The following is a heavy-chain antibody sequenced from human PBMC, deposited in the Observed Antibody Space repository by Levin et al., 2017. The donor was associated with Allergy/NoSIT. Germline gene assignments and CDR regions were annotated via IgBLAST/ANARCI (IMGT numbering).Heavy chain of an antibody. CDR2: ISADNGKT. J-gene: IGHJ3*02. CDR3: AGDRVMSGTDGLDI. D-gene: IGHD1-1*01. Sequence: GGSLRLSCEASGYSFTTYGINWVRQAPGQGLEWMGWISADNGKTIYAQKVQGRVTMTTDTSTSTVYLELRSLRFDDTAVYYCAGDRVMSGTDGLDIWGQGTRVTVSS. V-gene: IGHV1-18*01. CDR1: GYSFTTYG.